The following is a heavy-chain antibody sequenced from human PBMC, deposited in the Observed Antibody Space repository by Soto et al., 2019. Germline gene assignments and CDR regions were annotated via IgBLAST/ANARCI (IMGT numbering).Heavy chain of an antibody. Sequence: QVQLVQSGAEVRKPGSSVKVSCRTSAGTFTSYAFSWVRQAPGQGLEWMGNIIPLFDTPIYAQKFRDRVAMSADKSTSTVYMELSSLRSDDTAVYFCARWVVKLAVGSYYYYGMDLWGQGTTVIVSS. D-gene: IGHD2-15*01. J-gene: IGHJ6*02. CDR2: IIPLFDTP. CDR1: AGTFTSYA. CDR3: ARWVVKLAVGSYYYYGMDL. V-gene: IGHV1-69*06.